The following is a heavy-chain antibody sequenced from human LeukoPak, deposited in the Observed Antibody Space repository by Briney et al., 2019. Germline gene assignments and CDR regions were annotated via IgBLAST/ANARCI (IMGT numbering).Heavy chain of an antibody. Sequence: GGSLRLSCAASGFTFSSYGMHGVRQAPGKGLEWVAVIWYDGSNKYYANSVKGRFTISRDNSKNTLYLQMNSLRAEDTAVYYCARHYGPWGQGTLVTVSS. J-gene: IGHJ5*02. CDR1: GFTFSSYG. V-gene: IGHV3-33*01. D-gene: IGHD3-16*01. CDR3: ARHYGP. CDR2: IWYDGSNK.